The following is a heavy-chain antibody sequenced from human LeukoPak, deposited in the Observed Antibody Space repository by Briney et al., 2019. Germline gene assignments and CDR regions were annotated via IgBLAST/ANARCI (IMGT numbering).Heavy chain of an antibody. V-gene: IGHV1-3*01. D-gene: IGHD1-26*01. CDR3: ARDSGSGNNDY. CDR1: GYTFTSYA. J-gene: IGHJ4*02. CDR2: ISAGNGNT. Sequence: ASVKVSYKASGYTFTSYAIHWVRQAPGQRLEWMGWISAGNGNTKYSQNFQGRVTFISNTSATTAFMELSSLRSEDAAVYYCARDSGSGNNDYWGQGTLVTVSS.